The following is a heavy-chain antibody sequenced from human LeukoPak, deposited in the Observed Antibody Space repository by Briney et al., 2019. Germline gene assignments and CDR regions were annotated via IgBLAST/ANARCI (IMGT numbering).Heavy chain of an antibody. CDR3: ARDQAPSFSGGHYDAFDI. CDR2: IRQDGGTK. Sequence: HPGGSLRLSCAASGFTFSNYWMTWLRQAPGRGLEWVANIRQDGGTKYYVDSVKGRFTISRDNAMNSLYLQMNSLRAEDTAVYYCARDQAPSFSGGHYDAFDIWGQGTVVTVSS. CDR1: GFTFSNYW. D-gene: IGHD1-26*01. V-gene: IGHV3-7*01. J-gene: IGHJ3*02.